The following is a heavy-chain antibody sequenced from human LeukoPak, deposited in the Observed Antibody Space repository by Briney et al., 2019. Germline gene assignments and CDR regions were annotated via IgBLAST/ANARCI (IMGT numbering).Heavy chain of an antibody. CDR2: IHKDGLHT. J-gene: IGHJ4*02. CDR1: GFTLNEFW. Sequence: GGSLTLSCPPSGFTLNEFWMHWVRQAPGQGLMWVSRIHKDGLHTWYADSMKGRFTISRDNAENTVYLQLNSLRVEDTAVYYCARESEAAGTYYLDHWGQGNLVTVSS. V-gene: IGHV3-74*01. CDR3: ARESEAAGTYYLDH. D-gene: IGHD6-25*01.